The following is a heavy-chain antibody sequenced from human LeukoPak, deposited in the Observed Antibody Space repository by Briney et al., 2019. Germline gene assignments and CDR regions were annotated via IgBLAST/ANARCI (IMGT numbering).Heavy chain of an antibody. CDR3: ARGGYYYDSSIAWDAFDI. J-gene: IGHJ3*02. V-gene: IGHV4-34*01. CDR2: INHSGST. Sequence: SETLSLTCAVYGGSFSGYYWSWIRQPPGKGLEWIGEINHSGSTNYNPSLKSRVTISVDTSKNQFSLKLSSVTAADTAVYYCARGGYYYDSSIAWDAFDIWGQGAMVTVSS. D-gene: IGHD3-22*01. CDR1: GGSFSGYY.